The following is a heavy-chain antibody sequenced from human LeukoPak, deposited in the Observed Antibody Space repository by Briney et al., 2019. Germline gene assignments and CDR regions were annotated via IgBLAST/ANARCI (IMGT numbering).Heavy chain of an antibody. V-gene: IGHV4-38-2*01. CDR3: ARPGGYCSSTSCYKDDAFDI. J-gene: IGHJ3*02. D-gene: IGHD2-2*02. CDR2: IYHSGST. CDR1: GYSISSGYY. Sequence: SETLSLTCAVSGYSISSGYYRGWIRQPPGKGLEWIGSIYHSGSTYYNPSPKSRVTISVDTSKNQFSLKLSSVTAADTAVYYCARPGGYCSSTSCYKDDAFDIWGQGTMVTVSS.